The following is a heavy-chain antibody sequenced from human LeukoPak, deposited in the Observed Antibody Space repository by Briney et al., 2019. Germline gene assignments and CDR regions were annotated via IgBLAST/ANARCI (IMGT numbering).Heavy chain of an antibody. V-gene: IGHV5-51*01. Sequence: GESLKISCKGSGYSFTTYWIGWVRQMPGKGLEWMGMIYPGDSDTRYSPSFQGQVTISADKSISTAYLQWSNLKASDTAMYYCARSPYYYDSTIYFDYWGQGSLVTVSP. D-gene: IGHD3-22*01. J-gene: IGHJ4*02. CDR3: ARSPYYYDSTIYFDY. CDR1: GYSFTTYW. CDR2: IYPGDSDT.